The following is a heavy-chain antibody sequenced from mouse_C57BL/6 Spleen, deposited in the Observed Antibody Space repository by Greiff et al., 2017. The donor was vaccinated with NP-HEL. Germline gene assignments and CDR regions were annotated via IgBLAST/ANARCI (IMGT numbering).Heavy chain of an antibody. D-gene: IGHD2-3*01. J-gene: IGHJ1*03. Sequence: QVQLQQSGPELVKPGASVKISCKASGYAFSSSWMNWVKQRPGKGLEWIGRIYPGDGDTNYNGKFKGKATLTADKSSSTAYMQLSSLTSEDSAVYFCARWLLQYFDVWGTGTTVTVSS. V-gene: IGHV1-82*01. CDR2: IYPGDGDT. CDR1: GYAFSSSW. CDR3: ARWLLQYFDV.